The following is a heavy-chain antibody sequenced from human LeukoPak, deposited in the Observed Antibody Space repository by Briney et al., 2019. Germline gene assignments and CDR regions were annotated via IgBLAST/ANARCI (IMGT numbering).Heavy chain of an antibody. CDR3: ASNGMVRGVCDY. V-gene: IGHV3-53*01. CDR2: IYSGGST. D-gene: IGHD3-10*01. CDR1: EFSVGSNY. Sequence: GGSLRLSCAASEFSVGSNYMTWVRQAPGKGLEWVSLIYSGGSTYYADSVKGRFTISRDNSKNTLYLQMNSLRAEDTAVYYCASNGMVRGVCDYWGQGTLVTVSS. J-gene: IGHJ4*02.